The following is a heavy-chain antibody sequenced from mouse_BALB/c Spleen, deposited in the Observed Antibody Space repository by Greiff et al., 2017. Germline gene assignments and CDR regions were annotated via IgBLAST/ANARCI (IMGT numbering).Heavy chain of an antibody. J-gene: IGHJ4*01. D-gene: IGHD2-3*01. V-gene: IGHV1-5*01. CDR3: TRPSCYDGDSDY. Sequence: VQLQQSGTVLARPGASVKMSCKASGYTFTSYWMHWVKQRPGQGLEWIGAIYPGNSDTSYNQKFKGKAKLTAVTSTSTAYMELSSLTNEDSAVYYCTRPSCYDGDSDYWGQGTSVTVSS. CDR2: IYPGNSDT. CDR1: GYTFTSYW.